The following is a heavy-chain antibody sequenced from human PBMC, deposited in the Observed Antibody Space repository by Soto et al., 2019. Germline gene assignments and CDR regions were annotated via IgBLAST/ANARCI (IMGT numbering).Heavy chain of an antibody. CDR1: GDTFTSYA. D-gene: IGHD3-22*01. CDR2: IDAGNGNT. CDR3: ARGSGYYYWDDY. J-gene: IGHJ4*02. V-gene: IGHV1-3*01. Sequence: ASVKVSCKASGDTFTSYAMHWVRQAPGQRLEWMGWIDAGNGNTKYSQKFQGRVTITRDTSASTAYMELSSLRSEDTAVYYCARGSGYYYWDDYWGQGTLVTVSS.